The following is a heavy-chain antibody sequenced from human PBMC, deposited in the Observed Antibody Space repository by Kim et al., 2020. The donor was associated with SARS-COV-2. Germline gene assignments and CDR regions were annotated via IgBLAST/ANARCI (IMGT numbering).Heavy chain of an antibody. J-gene: IGHJ3*02. V-gene: IGHV3-73*01. CDR1: GFTFSDSA. CDR2: IRSKANTYAT. D-gene: IGHD1-1*01. CDR3: TRVPGTPLAFWDAFDI. Sequence: GGSLRLSCAASGFTFSDSAIHWVRQASGKGLEWVGRIRSKANTYATAYAASVKGRFTISRDDSKNTAYLQMNSLKTKDTAVYFCTRVPGTPLAFWDAFDIWGQGTMVTVSS.